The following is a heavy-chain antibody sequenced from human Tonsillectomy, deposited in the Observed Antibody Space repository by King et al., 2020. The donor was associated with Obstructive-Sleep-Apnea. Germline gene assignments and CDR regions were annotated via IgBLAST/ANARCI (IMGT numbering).Heavy chain of an antibody. Sequence: VQLQESGPGLVKPSETLSLTCTVSGGSISSYYWSWIRQPPGKGLEWIGYIYYSGSTNYNPSLKSRVTISVDTSKNQFSLKLSSVTAADPAVYYCARHSSGWPNWFDPWGQGTLVTVSS. CDR2: IYYSGST. D-gene: IGHD6-19*01. V-gene: IGHV4-59*08. CDR3: ARHSSGWPNWFDP. CDR1: GGSISSYY. J-gene: IGHJ5*02.